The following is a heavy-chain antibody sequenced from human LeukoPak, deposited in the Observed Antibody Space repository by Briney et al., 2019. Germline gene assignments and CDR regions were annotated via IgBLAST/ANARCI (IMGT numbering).Heavy chain of an antibody. CDR2: ISGSGGST. D-gene: IGHD4-23*01. J-gene: IGHJ3*01. Sequence: GGSLRLSCAASGFTFSSYAMSWVRQAPGKGLEWVSAISGSGGSTYYADFVKGRFTISRDNSKNTLHLQMNTLTTEDTAVYYSAKRRLADSGTYGGGFDFWGQGTMVTVSS. CDR1: GFTFSSYA. V-gene: IGHV3-23*01. CDR3: AKRRLADSGTYGGGFDF.